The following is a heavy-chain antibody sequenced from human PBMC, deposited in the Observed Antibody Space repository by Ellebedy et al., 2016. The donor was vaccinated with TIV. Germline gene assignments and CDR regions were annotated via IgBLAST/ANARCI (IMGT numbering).Heavy chain of an antibody. CDR2: IYPGDSDT. V-gene: IGHV5-51*01. CDR3: ARRYCGGDCYQDWYFDL. J-gene: IGHJ2*01. CDR1: RYSFTSYW. D-gene: IGHD2-21*02. Sequence: KVSXKGSRYSFTSYWIGWVRQMPGKGLEWMGIIYPGDSDTRYSPSFQGQVTISADKSISTAYLQWSSLKASDTAMYYCARRYCGGDCYQDWYFDLWGRGTLVTVSS.